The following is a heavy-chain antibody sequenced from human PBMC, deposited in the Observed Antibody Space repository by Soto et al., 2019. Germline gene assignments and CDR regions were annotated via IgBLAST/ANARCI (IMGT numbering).Heavy chain of an antibody. CDR3: ARGIGSGSNWFDP. CDR1: GGSIRSGGYY. D-gene: IGHD3-3*01. V-gene: IGHV4-31*03. Sequence: QVQLQESGPGLVKPSQTLSLTCTVSGGSIRSGGYYWSWIRQHPGKDLEWIGYIYHSGTTYYNPSLKSRVTIAVDPSQNQFSLKLSSVTAADTALYYCARGIGSGSNWFDPWGQGTLVTVSS. J-gene: IGHJ5*02. CDR2: IYHSGTT.